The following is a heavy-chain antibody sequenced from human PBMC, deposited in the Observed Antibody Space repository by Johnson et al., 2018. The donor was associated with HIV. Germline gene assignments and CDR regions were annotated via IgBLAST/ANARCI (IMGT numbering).Heavy chain of an antibody. CDR2: ISWNSGSI. D-gene: IGHD4-17*01. CDR1: GFTFDDYG. V-gene: IGHV3-9*01. Sequence: VQLVESGGGLVQPGRSLRLSCVTSGFTFDDYGMHWVRQAAGKGLEWVSGISWNSGSIAYGDSVKGRFTISRENAKNSLYVQMKSLRAEDTALYYCARHAGGDFTYGLFQHWGRGTLVTVSS. J-gene: IGHJ1*01. CDR3: ARHAGGDFTYGLFQH.